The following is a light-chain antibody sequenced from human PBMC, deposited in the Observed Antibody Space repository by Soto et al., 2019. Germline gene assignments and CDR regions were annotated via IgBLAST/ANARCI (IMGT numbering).Light chain of an antibody. CDR3: QKYNSAPLA. Sequence: DIPMTQSPSSLSASVGDRVTITCRASQDINNYLAWFQQKPGKVPKLLIYAASTLQSGVPSRFSGSGSGTDFTLTISSLQPGDAATYYCQKYNSAPLAFGGGTKVEIK. V-gene: IGKV1-27*01. J-gene: IGKJ4*01. CDR2: AAS. CDR1: QDINNY.